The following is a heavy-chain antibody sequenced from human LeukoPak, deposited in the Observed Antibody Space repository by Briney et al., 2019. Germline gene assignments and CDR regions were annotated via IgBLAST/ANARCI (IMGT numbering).Heavy chain of an antibody. V-gene: IGHV3-23*01. CDR2: ISGGTT. D-gene: IGHD3-10*01. J-gene: IGHJ4*02. CDR1: GFSVRDYY. Sequence: GGSLRLTCAASGFSVRDYYMSWVRQAPGKGLEWVSSISGGTTYYADSVKGRFTISRDNSKNTVSLQMNSLRAEDTAVYYCAKSVYHSGNYWGQGTLVTVSS. CDR3: AKSVYHSGNY.